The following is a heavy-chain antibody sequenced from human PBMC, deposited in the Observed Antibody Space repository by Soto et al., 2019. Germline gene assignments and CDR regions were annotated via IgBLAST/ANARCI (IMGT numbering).Heavy chain of an antibody. Sequence: SETLSLTCSVSGGSISSYYWTWIRQPPGKGLEWIGHIYYSGRTNYNPSLKSRVTFSVDTSKNQLSLKLSSVTAADTAVYYCARVGGFCTNGVCYENWFDPWGQGTLVTVSS. CDR1: GGSISSYY. V-gene: IGHV4-59*01. CDR2: IYYSGRT. CDR3: ARVGGFCTNGVCYENWFDP. D-gene: IGHD2-8*01. J-gene: IGHJ5*02.